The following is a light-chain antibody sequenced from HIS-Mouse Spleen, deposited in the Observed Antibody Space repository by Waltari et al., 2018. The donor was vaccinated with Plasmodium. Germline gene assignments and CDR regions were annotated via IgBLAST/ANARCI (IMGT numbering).Light chain of an antibody. V-gene: IGLV3-10*01. CDR2: EDS. CDR1: ALPKKY. Sequence: SYDLTPPPSVSVSPAHTPRLPRTGGALPKKYAYWYQQKPGQAPVLVIAEDSKRPSGLPERVPGSSSGTMATLTISVAQVEDEADDDCYSTDSSGNHRVFGGGTKLTVL. CDR3: YSTDSSGNHRV. J-gene: IGLJ3*02.